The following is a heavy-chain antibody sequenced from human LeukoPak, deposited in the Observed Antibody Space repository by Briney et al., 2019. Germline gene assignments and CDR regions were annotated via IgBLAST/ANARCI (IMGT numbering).Heavy chain of an antibody. CDR1: GFTFSSYS. V-gene: IGHV3-21*01. CDR3: ARDNFDAFDI. Sequence: GGSLRLSFAASGFTFSSYSMNWVRQAPGKGLEWVSSISSSSSYIYYADSMKGRFTISRDNAKNSLYLRMNSLRAEDTAVYYCARDNFDAFDIWGQGTMVTVSS. J-gene: IGHJ3*02. CDR2: ISSSSSYI.